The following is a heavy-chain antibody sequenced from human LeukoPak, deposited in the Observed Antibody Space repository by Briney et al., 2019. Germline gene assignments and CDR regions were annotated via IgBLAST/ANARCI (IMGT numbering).Heavy chain of an antibody. D-gene: IGHD5-12*01. CDR3: TTDFEEWLRQYYFDY. Sequence: GGSLRLSCAASGFTFSNAWMSWVRQAPGKGLEWVGRIKSKTDGGTTDYAAPVKGRFTISRDDSKNTLYLQMNSLKTEDTAVYYCTTDFEEWLRQYYFDYWGQGTLVTVSS. CDR2: IKSKTDGGTT. V-gene: IGHV3-15*01. J-gene: IGHJ4*02. CDR1: GFTFSNAW.